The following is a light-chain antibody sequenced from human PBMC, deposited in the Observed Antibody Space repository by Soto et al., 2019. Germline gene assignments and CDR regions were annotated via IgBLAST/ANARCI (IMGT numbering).Light chain of an antibody. J-gene: IGLJ2*01. CDR1: SSDVGGYNY. V-gene: IGLV2-14*01. Sequence: QSALTQPASVSGSPGQSITISCTGTSSDVGGYNYVSWYQQHPGKAPKLMIYDVSNRPSGVSNRFSGSKSGNTASLTISGLQAEDEADYDCSSYTSSSTLDVVFGGWTKLTVL. CDR3: SSYTSSSTLDVV. CDR2: DVS.